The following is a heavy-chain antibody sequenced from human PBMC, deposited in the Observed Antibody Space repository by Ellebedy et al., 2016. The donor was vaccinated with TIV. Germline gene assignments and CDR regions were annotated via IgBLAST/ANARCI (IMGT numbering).Heavy chain of an antibody. CDR1: GFTFSDYY. J-gene: IGHJ6*03. V-gene: IGHV3-11*01. Sequence: GGSLRPSXAASGFTFSDYYMSWIRQAPGKGLEWVSYISSSGSTIYYADSVKGRFTISRDNAKNSLYLQMNSLRAEDTAVYYCARVIGSTSSTYYYYYMDVWGKGTTVTVSS. D-gene: IGHD2-2*01. CDR3: ARVIGSTSSTYYYYYMDV. CDR2: ISSSGSTI.